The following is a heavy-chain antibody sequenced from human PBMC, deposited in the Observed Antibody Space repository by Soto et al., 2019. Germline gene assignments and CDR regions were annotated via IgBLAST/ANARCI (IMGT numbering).Heavy chain of an antibody. D-gene: IGHD5-12*01. J-gene: IGHJ6*02. CDR2: IIPIFGTA. Sequence: SVKVSCKASGGTFSSYAISWVRQAPGQGLEWMGGIIPIFGTANYAQKFQGRVTITADKSTSTAYMELSSLRSEDTAVYYCALSGGIVATTNYYYYYGMDVWGQGTTVTVSS. CDR3: ALSGGIVATTNYYYYYGMDV. V-gene: IGHV1-69*06. CDR1: GGTFSSYA.